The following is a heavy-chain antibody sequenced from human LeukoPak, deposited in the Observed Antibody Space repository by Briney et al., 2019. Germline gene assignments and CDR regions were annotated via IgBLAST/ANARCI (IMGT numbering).Heavy chain of an antibody. CDR3: ARDRRSRFGELLQNWFDP. CDR1: GYTFTSYG. Sequence: ASVKVSYKASGYTFTSYGISWVRQAPGQGLEWMGWIRPYNGNTNYAQKLQGRVTMTTDTSTSTAYMELRSLRSYDTAVYYCARDRRSRFGELLQNWFDPWGQGTLVTVSS. D-gene: IGHD3-10*01. CDR2: IRPYNGNT. V-gene: IGHV1-18*04. J-gene: IGHJ5*02.